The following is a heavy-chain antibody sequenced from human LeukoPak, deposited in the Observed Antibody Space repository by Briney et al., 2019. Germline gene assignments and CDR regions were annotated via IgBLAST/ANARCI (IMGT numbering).Heavy chain of an antibody. CDR3: ARHYYHSSGSYSFDY. D-gene: IGHD3-22*01. J-gene: IGHJ4*02. CDR1: GGSISSYY. Sequence: PSETLSLTRTVSGGSISSYYWRWIRQPPRKGLEWIGYIYSSGSTHYNPSLQSRVTISVDTSKNQFSLKLSSVTAADTAVYYCARHYYHSSGSYSFDYWGQGTLVTVSS. CDR2: IYSSGST. V-gene: IGHV4-59*01.